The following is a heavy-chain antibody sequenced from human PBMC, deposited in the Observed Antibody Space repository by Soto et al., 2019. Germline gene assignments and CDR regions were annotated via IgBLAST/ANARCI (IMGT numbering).Heavy chain of an antibody. Sequence: SVKVSCKASGGTFSRYAISWVRQAPGQGLEWMGGIIPIFGTANYAQKFQGRVTITADESTSTAYMELSSLRSEDTAVYYCARAGKALLKYYYYGMDAWGQRTTVTISS. CDR2: IIPIFGTA. CDR3: ARAGKALLKYYYYGMDA. V-gene: IGHV1-69*13. CDR1: GGTFSRYA. D-gene: IGHD3-10*01. J-gene: IGHJ6*02.